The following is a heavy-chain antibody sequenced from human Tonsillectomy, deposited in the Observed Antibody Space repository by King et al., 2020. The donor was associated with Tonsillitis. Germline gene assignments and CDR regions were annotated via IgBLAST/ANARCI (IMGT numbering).Heavy chain of an antibody. CDR3: ARGEQQLARVSFDY. V-gene: IGHV3-30*04. CDR1: GFTFSSYA. J-gene: IGHJ4*02. CDR2: ISYDGSNK. D-gene: IGHD6-13*01. Sequence: QLVQSGGGVVQPGRSLRLSCAASGFTFSSYAMHWVRQAPGKGLEWVAVISYDGSNKYYADSVKGRFTISRDNSKNTLYLKMNSLRAEDTAVYYCARGEQQLARVSFDYWGQGTLVTVSS.